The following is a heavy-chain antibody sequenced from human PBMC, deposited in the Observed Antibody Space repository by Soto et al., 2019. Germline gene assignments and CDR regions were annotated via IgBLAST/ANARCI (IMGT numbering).Heavy chain of an antibody. CDR2: ISTRGGRT. CDR3: AKECYICGTGQYSDLYFDS. J-gene: IGHJ4*02. V-gene: IGHV3-23*01. D-gene: IGHD2-15*01. Sequence: PGGSLRLSCAASGFSFSGYAMSWVRQAPPQGLEWVASISTRGGRTYYADSVKGPFSSSSDNSANAVYLDMDNLRAEDTGIYYCAKECYICGTGQYSDLYFDSWGQGALVTVSS. CDR1: GFSFSGYA.